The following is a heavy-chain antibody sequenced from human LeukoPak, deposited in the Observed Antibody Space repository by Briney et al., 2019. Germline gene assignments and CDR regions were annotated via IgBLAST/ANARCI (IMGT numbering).Heavy chain of an antibody. D-gene: IGHD3-22*01. CDR1: GFTFSSYW. Sequence: PGGSLRLSCAASGFTFSSYWMSWVRQAPGKGLEWVANIKQDGSEKYYVDSVKGRFTISRDNSKNTLYLQMNSLRAEDTAVYYCAREGRDSYDSSGYYPDAFDIWGQGTMVTVSS. CDR2: IKQDGSEK. CDR3: AREGRDSYDSSGYYPDAFDI. J-gene: IGHJ3*02. V-gene: IGHV3-7*01.